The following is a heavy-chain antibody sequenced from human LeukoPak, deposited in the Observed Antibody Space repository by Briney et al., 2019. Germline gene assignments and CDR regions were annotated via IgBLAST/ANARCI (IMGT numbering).Heavy chain of an antibody. CDR3: AREGDAPGSYLN. CDR2: VYSSGST. V-gene: IGHV4-59*01. CDR1: GGSISSYY. D-gene: IGHD1-26*01. J-gene: IGHJ4*02. Sequence: SETLSLTCTVSGGSISSYYWSWIRQPPGKGLEWIGFVYSSGSTNYNPSLQSRVTISVDTSYNQFSLKLSSVTAADTAVYYCAREGDAPGSYLNWSQGTLVTVSS.